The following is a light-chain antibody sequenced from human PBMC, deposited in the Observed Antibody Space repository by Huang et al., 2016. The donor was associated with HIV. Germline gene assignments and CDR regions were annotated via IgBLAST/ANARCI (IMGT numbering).Light chain of an antibody. CDR1: QSVSSN. CDR3: QQYNNWPPWT. V-gene: IGKV3-15*01. J-gene: IGKJ1*01. CDR2: GAS. Sequence: EIVMTQSPATLSVSPGERATLSCRASQSVSSNLAWYQQKPGQAPRLLIYGASTRGTGIPARFRGSGSGTEFTLTISSLQSEDFAVYYCQQYNNWPPWTFGQGTKVEIK.